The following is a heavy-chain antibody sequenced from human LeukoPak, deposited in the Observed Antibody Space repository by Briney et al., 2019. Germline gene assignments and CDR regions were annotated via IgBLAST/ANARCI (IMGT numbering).Heavy chain of an antibody. CDR1: GFSVTNNY. Sequence: GGSLRLSCAVSGFSVTNNYMSWVRQAPGKGLEWVSVFYVGGATYYADSVKGRFTISRDNAKNSLYLQMNSLRAGDTALYYCARDQGTYGFQYWGQGTLVTVSS. V-gene: IGHV3-53*01. CDR2: FYVGGAT. CDR3: ARDQGTYGFQY. D-gene: IGHD3-10*01. J-gene: IGHJ1*01.